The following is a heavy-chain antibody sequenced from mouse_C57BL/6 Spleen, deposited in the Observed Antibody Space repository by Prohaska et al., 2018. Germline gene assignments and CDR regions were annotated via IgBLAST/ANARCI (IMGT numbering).Heavy chain of an antibody. Sequence: VQLQQSVAELVRPGASVKLSCTASGFNIKNTYMHWVKQRPEQGLEWIGRIDPANGNTKYAPKFQGKATITADTSSNTAYLQLRSMTSEDTAIYYCASANWDLWYFDVWGTGTTVTVSS. CDR1: GFNIKNTY. CDR2: IDPANGNT. J-gene: IGHJ1*03. V-gene: IGHV14-3*01. CDR3: ASANWDLWYFDV. D-gene: IGHD4-1*01.